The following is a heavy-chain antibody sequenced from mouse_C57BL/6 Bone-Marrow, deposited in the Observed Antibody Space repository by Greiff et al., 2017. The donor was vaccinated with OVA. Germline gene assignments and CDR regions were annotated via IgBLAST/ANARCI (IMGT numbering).Heavy chain of an antibody. CDR3: ARDGYSPDYFDY. V-gene: IGHV1-69*01. CDR2: IDPSDSYT. D-gene: IGHD2-3*01. J-gene: IGHJ2*01. Sequence: QVQLQQPGAELVMPGASVKLSCKASGYTFTSYWMHWVKQRPGQGLEWIGEIDPSDSYTNYNQKFKGKSTLTVDKSSSTAYMQLSSLTSEDSAVYYGARDGYSPDYFDYWGQGTTLTVSS. CDR1: GYTFTSYW.